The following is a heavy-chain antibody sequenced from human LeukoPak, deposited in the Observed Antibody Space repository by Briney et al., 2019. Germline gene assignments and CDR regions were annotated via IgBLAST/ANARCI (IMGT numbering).Heavy chain of an antibody. CDR3: ARGYSYGYRIDY. Sequence: PGGSLRLSCATSGFTFSNYWMHWVRQAPGKGLVWVSRINSDGSNTSYADSVKGRFTISRDNAKRTLYLQMNSLRAEDTAVYYCARGYSYGYRIDYWRQETLVTVSS. D-gene: IGHD5-18*01. J-gene: IGHJ4*02. CDR1: GFTFSNYW. V-gene: IGHV3-74*01. CDR2: INSDGSNT.